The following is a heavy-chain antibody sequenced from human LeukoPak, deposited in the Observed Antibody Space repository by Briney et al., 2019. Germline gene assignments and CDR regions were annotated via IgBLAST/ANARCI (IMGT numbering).Heavy chain of an antibody. CDR3: ARLDGGVDH. J-gene: IGHJ4*02. V-gene: IGHV5-51*01. CDR1: GYNFATYW. CDR2: IYPGDSDT. D-gene: IGHD3-3*01. Sequence: GESLKISCKGSGYNFATYWIGWVRQMPGKGLEWMGIIYPGDSDTRYRPSFQGQVTFSADKSISTAYLQWRSLQASDTAMYYCARLDGGVDHWGQGTLVTVSS.